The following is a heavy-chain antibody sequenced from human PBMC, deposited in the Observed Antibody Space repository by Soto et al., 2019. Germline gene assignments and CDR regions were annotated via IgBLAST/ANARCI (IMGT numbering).Heavy chain of an antibody. CDR1: GGTFSSYA. D-gene: IGHD3-16*01. Sequence: QGQLVQSGAEVKKPGSSMKVSCKASGGTFSSYAISWVRQAPGQGLESMGGIIPVFGTANYAQKFHGRLRINADESTSTVYMELSSVRSDDTAVYHRARGWNDFPHWGQGALVTVS. J-gene: IGHJ4*02. CDR3: ARGWNDFPH. V-gene: IGHV1-69*01. CDR2: IIPVFGTA.